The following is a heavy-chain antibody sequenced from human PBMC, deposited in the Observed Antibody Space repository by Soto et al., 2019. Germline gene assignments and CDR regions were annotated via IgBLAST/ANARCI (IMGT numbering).Heavy chain of an antibody. Sequence: EVQLVESGGGLVQPGGSLRLSCAASGFTVSSNYMSWVRQAPGKGLEWVSVIYSGGSTYYADYVKGRFTISRDNSKNTLYLQMNSLRAEDTAVYYCARALRPHDAFDIWGQGTMGTVSS. CDR2: IYSGGST. J-gene: IGHJ3*02. CDR1: GFTVSSNY. CDR3: ARALRPHDAFDI. V-gene: IGHV3-66*01.